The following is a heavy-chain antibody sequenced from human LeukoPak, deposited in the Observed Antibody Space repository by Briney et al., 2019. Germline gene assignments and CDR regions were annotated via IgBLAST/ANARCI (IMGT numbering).Heavy chain of an antibody. CDR2: GIA. Sequence: GIANYAQKFQGRVTITADKSTSTAYMELSSLRSEDTAVYYCARDQPVPMITFGGVIAPFDYWGQGTLVTVSS. CDR3: ARDQPVPMITFGGVIAPFDY. J-gene: IGHJ4*02. V-gene: IGHV1-69*04. D-gene: IGHD3-16*02.